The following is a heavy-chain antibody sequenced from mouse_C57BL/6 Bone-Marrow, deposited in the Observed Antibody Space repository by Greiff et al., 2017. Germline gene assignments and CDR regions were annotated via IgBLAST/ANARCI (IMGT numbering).Heavy chain of an antibody. J-gene: IGHJ3*01. CDR1: GYAFSSYW. CDR2: IYPGDGDT. V-gene: IGHV1-80*01. D-gene: IGHD1-1*01. CDR3: ARSGYYGSSPAWFAY. Sequence: VKLMESGAELVKPGASVKISCKASGYAFSSYWMNWVKQRPGKGLEWIGQIYPGDGDTNYNGKFKGKATLTADKSSSTAYMQLSSLTSEDSAVYFCARSGYYGSSPAWFAYWGQGTLVTVSA.